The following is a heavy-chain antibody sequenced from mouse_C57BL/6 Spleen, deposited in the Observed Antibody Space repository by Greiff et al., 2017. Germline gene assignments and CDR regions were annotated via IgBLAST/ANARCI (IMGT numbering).Heavy chain of an antibody. V-gene: IGHV1-81*01. J-gene: IGHJ2*01. Sequence: VQLQQSGAELARPGASVKLSCKASGYTFTSYGISWVKQRTGQGLEWIGELYPRSGNTYYNEKFKGKATLTADKSSSTAYMELLSLSSDDSAVDFSARRWITTVVEFLFDYWGQGTTLTVSS. D-gene: IGHD1-1*01. CDR2: LYPRSGNT. CDR1: GYTFTSYG. CDR3: ARRWITTVVEFLFDY.